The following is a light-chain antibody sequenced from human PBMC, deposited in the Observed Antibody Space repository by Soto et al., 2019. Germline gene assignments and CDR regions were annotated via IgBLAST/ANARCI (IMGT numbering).Light chain of an antibody. CDR3: SSYAGSNNVV. CDR1: SRDVGGYNY. J-gene: IGLJ2*01. Sequence: QSVLTQPPSASGSPGQSVTISCTGTSRDVGGYNYVSWYQQHPGKAPKLMIYAVTKRPSGAPDRFSGSKSDNTASLSVSGLQAEDEADYYCSSYAGSNNVVFGGGTKLTVL. CDR2: AVT. V-gene: IGLV2-8*01.